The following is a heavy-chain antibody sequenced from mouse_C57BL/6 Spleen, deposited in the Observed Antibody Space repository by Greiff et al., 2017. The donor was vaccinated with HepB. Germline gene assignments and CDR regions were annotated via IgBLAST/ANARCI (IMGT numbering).Heavy chain of an antibody. CDR3: ARSLLRRYWYFDV. V-gene: IGHV1-54*01. CDR1: GYAFTNYL. CDR2: INPGSGGT. Sequence: VQLQQSGAELVRPGTSVKVSCKASGYAFTNYLIEWVKQRPGQGLEWIGVINPGSGGTNYNEKFKGKATLTADKSSSTAYMQLSSLTSEDSAVYFCARSLLRRYWYFDVWGTGTTVTVSS. J-gene: IGHJ1*03. D-gene: IGHD1-2*01.